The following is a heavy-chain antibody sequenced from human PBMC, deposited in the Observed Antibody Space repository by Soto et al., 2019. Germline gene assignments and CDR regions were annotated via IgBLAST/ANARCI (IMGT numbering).Heavy chain of an antibody. Sequence: GGSLRLSCAAFGFIFSNNAMSWVRQAPGKGLEWVSAISGSSGSTFYADSVKGRFTISRDNSKNTLYLQMNSLRAEDTALYYCAKNSGYYYDAFDIWGQGTMVTVSS. CDR3: AKNSGYYYDAFDI. J-gene: IGHJ3*02. D-gene: IGHD3-22*01. V-gene: IGHV3-23*01. CDR1: GFIFSNNA. CDR2: ISGSSGST.